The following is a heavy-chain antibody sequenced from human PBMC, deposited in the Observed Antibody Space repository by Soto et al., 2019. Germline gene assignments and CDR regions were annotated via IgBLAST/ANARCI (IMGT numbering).Heavy chain of an antibody. Sequence: SETLSLTCTVSGGSLSSYYRNWIRQPAGKGLEWIGRIYISGSTNYNPSPKNRVTMSVDTSMNQFSLKLSSVTAADTAVYYCAGDNQQPEEYYYGLDVWGQGTTVTVAS. D-gene: IGHD6-13*01. CDR1: GGSLSSYY. V-gene: IGHV4-4*07. CDR3: AGDNQQPEEYYYGLDV. J-gene: IGHJ6*02. CDR2: IYISGST.